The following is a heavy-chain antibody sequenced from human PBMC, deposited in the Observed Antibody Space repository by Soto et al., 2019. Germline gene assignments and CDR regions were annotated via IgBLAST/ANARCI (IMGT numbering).Heavy chain of an antibody. CDR1: GGSISSGSYY. CDR3: ATRTDYYYGSGSLGGMDV. Sequence: QVQLQESGPGLVKPSQTLSLTCTVSGGSISSGSYYWSWIRQLPGKGLEWIGYIYYSGSTYYNPSLKSRFTISVDTSKNQFSLKLNPVTAADTAVYYCATRTDYYYGSGSLGGMDVWGQGTTVTVSS. J-gene: IGHJ6*02. CDR2: IYYSGST. V-gene: IGHV4-31*03. D-gene: IGHD3-10*01.